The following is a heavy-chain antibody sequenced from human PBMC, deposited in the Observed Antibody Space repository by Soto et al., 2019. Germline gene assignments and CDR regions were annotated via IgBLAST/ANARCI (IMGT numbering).Heavy chain of an antibody. D-gene: IGHD3-3*01. CDR1: GGSITTTYY. J-gene: IGHJ4*02. CDR2: IYYTGST. CDR3: ASATGYYDFHY. V-gene: IGHV4-39*01. Sequence: SETLSLTCTVSGGSITTTYYWGLVRQTPGKGLECIGRIYYTGSTYYNPSFKSRVTISVDTSKNQFSLKVPSVTAADTAVYYCASATGYYDFHYWGPGTLVTVSS.